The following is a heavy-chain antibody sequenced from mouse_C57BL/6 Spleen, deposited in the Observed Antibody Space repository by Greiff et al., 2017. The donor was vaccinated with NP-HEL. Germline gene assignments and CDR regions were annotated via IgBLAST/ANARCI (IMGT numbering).Heavy chain of an antibody. CDR3: ARHEAGTSWFGY. V-gene: IGHV5-6*02. D-gene: IGHD4-1*01. CDR1: GFTFSSYG. J-gene: IGHJ3*01. CDR2: ISSGGSYT. Sequence: DVKLVESGGDLVKPGGSLKLSCAASGFTFSSYGMSWVRQTPDKRLEWVATISSGGSYTYYPDSVKGRFTISRDNAKNTLYLQMSSLKSEDTAMYYCARHEAGTSWFGYWGQGTLVTVSA.